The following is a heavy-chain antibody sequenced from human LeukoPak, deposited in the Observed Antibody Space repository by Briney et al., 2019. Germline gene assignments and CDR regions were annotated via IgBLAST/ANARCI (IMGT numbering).Heavy chain of an antibody. CDR2: IGHFAGDI. CDR3: ARNPYTGSMFDY. V-gene: IGHV3-21*01. CDR1: GFTFKSAS. J-gene: IGHJ4*01. D-gene: IGHD1-1*01. Sequence: GGSLRLSCVATGFTFKSASMSWVRQAPGKGLEWVAFIGHFAGDIFYADSVKGRFNISRDDAKDSVYLQMNSLRVDDTAVYFCARNPYTGSMFDYWGHGTLVTVSS.